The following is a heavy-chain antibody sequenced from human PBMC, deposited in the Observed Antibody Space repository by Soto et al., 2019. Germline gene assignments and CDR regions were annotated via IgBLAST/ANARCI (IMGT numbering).Heavy chain of an antibody. D-gene: IGHD1-26*01. CDR3: ARRGVANSRDAFDI. Sequence: QVQLVQSGAEVKKPGTSVKVSCEVSGGTFSNYAITWVRHAPGQGLEWLGGAIPVYGSTNYAQKFQGRVTITAGESATTTFMELSSLRSDDTAVYYCARRGVANSRDAFDIWGQGTLVTVS. CDR1: GGTFSNYA. V-gene: IGHV1-69*01. CDR2: AIPVYGST. J-gene: IGHJ3*02.